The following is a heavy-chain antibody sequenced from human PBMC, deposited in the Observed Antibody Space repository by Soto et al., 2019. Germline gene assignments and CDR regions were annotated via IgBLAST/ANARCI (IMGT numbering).Heavy chain of an antibody. CDR3: ARVSDSSGYHYFAFDI. CDR2: IKQDGSEK. V-gene: IGHV3-7*03. Sequence: GGSLRLSCAASGFTFSSYWMSWVRQAPGKGLEWVANIKQDGSEKYYVDSVKGRFTISRDNAKNSLYLQMNSLRAEDTAVYYCARVSDSSGYHYFAFDIWGQGTMVTVSS. D-gene: IGHD3-22*01. CDR1: GFTFSSYW. J-gene: IGHJ3*02.